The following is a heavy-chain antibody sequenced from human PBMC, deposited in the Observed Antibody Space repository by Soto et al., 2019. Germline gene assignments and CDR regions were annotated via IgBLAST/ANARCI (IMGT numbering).Heavy chain of an antibody. V-gene: IGHV4-39*01. J-gene: IGHJ5*02. CDR2: IYYSGST. D-gene: IGHD6-13*01. CDR3: ARLEIAAAGYNWFDP. Sequence: PSETLSLTCTVSGGSISSSSYYWGWIRQPPGKGLEWIGSIYYSGSTYYNPSLKSRVTISVDTSKNQFSLKLSSVTAAGTAVYYCARLEIAAAGYNWFDPWGQGTLVTVSS. CDR1: GGSISSSSYY.